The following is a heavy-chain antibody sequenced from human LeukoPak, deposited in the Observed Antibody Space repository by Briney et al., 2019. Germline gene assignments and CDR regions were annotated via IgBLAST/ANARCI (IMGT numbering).Heavy chain of an antibody. CDR3: AREGGDYGGNSQFWYFDL. CDR2: INHSGST. J-gene: IGHJ2*01. CDR1: GGSFSGYY. D-gene: IGHD4-23*01. V-gene: IGHV4-34*01. Sequence: SETLSLTCAVYGGSFSGYYWSWIRQPPGKGLEWIGEINHSGSTNYNPSLKSRVTISVDTSKNQFSLKLSSVTAADTAVYYCAREGGDYGGNSQFWYFDLWGRGTLVTVSS.